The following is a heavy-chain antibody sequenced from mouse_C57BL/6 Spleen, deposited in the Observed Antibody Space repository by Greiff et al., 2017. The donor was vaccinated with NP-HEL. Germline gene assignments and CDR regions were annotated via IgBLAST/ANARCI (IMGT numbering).Heavy chain of an antibody. CDR2: ILPGSGST. CDR3: AKKGTSYYSPTYAMDY. D-gene: IGHD2-12*01. CDR1: GYTFTGYW. V-gene: IGHV1-9*01. Sequence: VQLQQSGAELMKPGASVKLSCKATGYTFTGYWIEWVKQRPGHGLEWIGEILPGSGSTNYNEKFKGKATITADTSSNTAYMQLSSLTTEDSAIYYCAKKGTSYYSPTYAMDYWGQGTSVTVSS. J-gene: IGHJ4*01.